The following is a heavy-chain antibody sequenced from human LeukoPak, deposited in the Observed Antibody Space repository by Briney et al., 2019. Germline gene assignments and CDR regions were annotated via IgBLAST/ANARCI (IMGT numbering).Heavy chain of an antibody. V-gene: IGHV3-30*04. CDR3: ARDIGRYYYGSGFDY. J-gene: IGHJ4*02. Sequence: PGGSLRLSCAASGFTFSSYAMHWVRQAPGKGLEWVAVISYDGSNKYYADSVKGRFTISRDNSKNTLYLQMNSLRAEDTAVYYCARDIGRYYYGSGFDYWGQGTLVTVSS. D-gene: IGHD3-10*01. CDR1: GFTFSSYA. CDR2: ISYDGSNK.